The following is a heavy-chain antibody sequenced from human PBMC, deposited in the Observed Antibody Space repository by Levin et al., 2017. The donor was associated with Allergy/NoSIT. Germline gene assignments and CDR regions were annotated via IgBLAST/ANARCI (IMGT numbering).Heavy chain of an antibody. CDR1: GFSLTTSGAG. CDR3: AHKHHRDGYNYGFDY. CDR2: IYWDDDK. J-gene: IGHJ4*02. Sequence: SGPTLVKPTQTLTLTCTFSGFSLTTSGAGVGWIRQPPGKALEWLALIYWDDDKRYSPSLQSRLTVTKDTSKSRVVLTLTNMDPVDTATYYCAHKHHRDGYNYGFDYWGQGTLVTVSS. V-gene: IGHV2-5*02. D-gene: IGHD5-24*01.